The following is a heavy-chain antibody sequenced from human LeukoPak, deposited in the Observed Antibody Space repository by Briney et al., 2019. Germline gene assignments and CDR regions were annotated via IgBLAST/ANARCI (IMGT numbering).Heavy chain of an antibody. CDR3: ARLPTVNDAFDI. V-gene: IGHV1-2*02. CDR1: GYTFTGYY. J-gene: IGHJ3*02. D-gene: IGHD4-11*01. Sequence: VASVKVSCKASGYTFTGYYMHWVRQAPGQGLEWMGWINPNSGGTNYAQKFQGRVTITRDTSISTAYMELSRLRSDDTAVYYCARLPTVNDAFDIWGQGTMVTVSS. CDR2: INPNSGGT.